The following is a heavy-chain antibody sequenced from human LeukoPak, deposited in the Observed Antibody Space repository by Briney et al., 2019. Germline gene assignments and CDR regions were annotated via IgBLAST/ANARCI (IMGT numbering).Heavy chain of an antibody. D-gene: IGHD1-26*01. Sequence: ASVKVSCKTSGYTFTDFYIHWVRQAPGQGLEWLGWINPKLDGSHYAERFEGRVTLTRDTSITTAYMELSDLRHDDTAIYYCARGVRGSYLSAFWGQGTLVTVSS. CDR3: ARGVRGSYLSAF. CDR1: GYTFTDFY. J-gene: IGHJ4*02. V-gene: IGHV1-2*02. CDR2: INPKLDGS.